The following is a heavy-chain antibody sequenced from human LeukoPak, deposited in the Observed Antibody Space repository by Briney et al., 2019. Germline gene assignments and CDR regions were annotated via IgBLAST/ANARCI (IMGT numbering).Heavy chain of an antibody. J-gene: IGHJ4*02. V-gene: IGHV3-74*01. CDR3: ARSFRSSGSENFDY. CDR2: INSDGSST. CDR1: GFTFSSYR. Sequence: GGSLRLSCAASGFTFSSYRMLWVRHAPGKGLVWVSRINSDGSSTSYADSVKGRFTISRDNAKNTLYLQMNSLRAEDTAVYYCARSFRSSGSENFDYWGQGTLVTVSS. D-gene: IGHD3-10*01.